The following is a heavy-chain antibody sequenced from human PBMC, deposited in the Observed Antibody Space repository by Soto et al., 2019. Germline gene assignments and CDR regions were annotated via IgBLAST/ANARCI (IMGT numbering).Heavy chain of an antibody. V-gene: IGHV1-58*01. D-gene: IGHD2-15*01. CDR1: GFTFSNSA. Sequence: SVKVSCKTSGFTFSNSAVQWVRQARGQGLEWIGWIIVGSGGTKYAQKYQGRLTITRDMSTNTAYMELSSLGSEDTAVYYCAAELYSGGRCCSFAIWGQGTPVTVSS. CDR3: AAELYSGGRCCSFAI. CDR2: IIVGSGGT. J-gene: IGHJ3*02.